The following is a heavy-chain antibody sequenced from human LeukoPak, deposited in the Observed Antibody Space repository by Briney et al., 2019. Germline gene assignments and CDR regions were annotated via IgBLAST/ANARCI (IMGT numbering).Heavy chain of an antibody. CDR3: AKGPTYDSLPYYFDY. CDR1: GFTFSRYG. D-gene: IGHD3-22*01. V-gene: IGHV3-64D*09. CDR2: ISSNGGST. Sequence: QYGGSLRLSCAASGFTFSRYGMHWVREAAGKGLEFVSGISSNGGSTYYADSLKGRFTVSRDNSNNTLYLQMSSLRAEDTAIYYCAKGPTYDSLPYYFDYWGQGTLVTVSS. J-gene: IGHJ4*02.